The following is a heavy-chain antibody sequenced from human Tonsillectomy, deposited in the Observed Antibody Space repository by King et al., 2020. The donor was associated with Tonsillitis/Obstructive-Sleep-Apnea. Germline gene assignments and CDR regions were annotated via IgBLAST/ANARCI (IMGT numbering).Heavy chain of an antibody. CDR1: GGSISSSSYY. D-gene: IGHD2-2*01. Sequence: QLQESGPGLVKPSETLSLTCTVSGGSISSSSYYWGWIRQPPGQGLEWIGSIYYSGSTYYNPSLKSRVTISVDTSKNQFSLKLSSVTAADTAVYYCARQGPIVVVPAASLDIWGQGTMVTVSS. V-gene: IGHV4-39*01. J-gene: IGHJ3*02. CDR2: IYYSGST. CDR3: ARQGPIVVVPAASLDI.